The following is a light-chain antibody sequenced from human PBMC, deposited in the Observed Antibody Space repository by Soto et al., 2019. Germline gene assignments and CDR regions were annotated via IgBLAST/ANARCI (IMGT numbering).Light chain of an antibody. V-gene: IGLV2-14*01. Sequence: QSVLTQPASVSGSPGQSTTISCTGTRSDVGGYNYVTWYQQHPGKAPKLMIYDVSNRPSGVSNRFSGSKSGNTASLTISGLQAEDEADYYCSSYTSSTNWVFGGGTKLTVL. CDR2: DVS. CDR1: RSDVGGYNY. CDR3: SSYTSSTNWV. J-gene: IGLJ3*02.